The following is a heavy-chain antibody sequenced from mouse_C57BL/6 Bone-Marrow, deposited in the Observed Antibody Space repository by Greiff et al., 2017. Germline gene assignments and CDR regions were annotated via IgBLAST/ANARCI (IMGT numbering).Heavy chain of an antibody. CDR3: ARWGYDPYFDY. CDR1: GYTFTSYW. D-gene: IGHD2-2*01. J-gene: IGHJ2*01. V-gene: IGHV1-59*01. CDR2: IDPSDSYT. Sequence: QVQLQQPGAELVRPGTSVKLSCKASGYTFTSYWMHWVKQRPGQGLEWIGVIDPSDSYTNYNQKFKGKATLTVDTSSSTACMQLSSLTSEDSAVYYCARWGYDPYFDYWGQGTTLTVSS.